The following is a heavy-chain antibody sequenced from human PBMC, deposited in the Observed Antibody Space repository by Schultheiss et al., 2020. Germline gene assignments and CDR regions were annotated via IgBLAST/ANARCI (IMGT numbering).Heavy chain of an antibody. J-gene: IGHJ6*03. D-gene: IGHD6-6*01. V-gene: IGHV3-64*01. CDR3: ARRGQLEDADYYYYYMDV. Sequence: GESLKISCAASGFTFSHYAMHWVRQAPGKGLECVSGITTNGGGTYYANSVKGRFTISRDNSKNTLYLQMNSLRAEDTAVYYCARRGQLEDADYYYYYMDVWGKGTTVTVSS. CDR2: ITTNGGGT. CDR1: GFTFSHYA.